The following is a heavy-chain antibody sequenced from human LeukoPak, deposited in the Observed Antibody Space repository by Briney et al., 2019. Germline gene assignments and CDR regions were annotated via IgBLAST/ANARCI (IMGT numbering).Heavy chain of an antibody. J-gene: IGHJ3*02. V-gene: IGHV4-39*01. D-gene: IGHD3-3*01. CDR1: GGSISSSSYY. Sequence: SETLSLTCTVSGGSISSSSYYWGWIRQPPGKGLEWIGSIYYSGSTYYNPSLKSRVTISVDTSKNQFSLQLNSVTPDDTAIYYCARGFCESSPGAFDTWGQGILVTVSS. CDR3: ARGFCESSPGAFDT. CDR2: IYYSGST.